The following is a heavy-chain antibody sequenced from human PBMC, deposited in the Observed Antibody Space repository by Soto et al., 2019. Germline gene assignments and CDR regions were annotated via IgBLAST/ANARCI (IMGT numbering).Heavy chain of an antibody. V-gene: IGHV3-33*01. CDR1: GFTFSSYG. D-gene: IGHD3-10*01. Sequence: RGSLRLSCAASGFTFSSYGMHWVLQAPGKGLEWVAVIWYDGSNKYYADSVKGRFTISRDNSKNTLYLQMNSLRAEDTAVYYCARDLGLWFGELLPPYYGMDVSGQGTTVTVSS. J-gene: IGHJ6*02. CDR3: ARDLGLWFGELLPPYYGMDV. CDR2: IWYDGSNK.